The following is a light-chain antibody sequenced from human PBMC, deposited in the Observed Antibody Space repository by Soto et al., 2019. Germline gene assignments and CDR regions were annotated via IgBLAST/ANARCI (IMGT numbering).Light chain of an antibody. CDR1: SSDVGGYNY. Sequence: QSALTQPPSASGSPGQSVTISCTGTSSDVGGYNYVSWYQQHPGKAPKLMIYEVSERPSGVPDRFSGSKSGNTASLTVFGLQDEDEADYYGSSYAGSNNLVFGGGTKLTVL. J-gene: IGLJ3*02. CDR3: SSYAGSNNLV. CDR2: EVS. V-gene: IGLV2-8*01.